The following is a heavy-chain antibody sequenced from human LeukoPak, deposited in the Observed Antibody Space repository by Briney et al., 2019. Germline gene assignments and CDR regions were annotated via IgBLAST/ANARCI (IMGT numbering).Heavy chain of an antibody. V-gene: IGHV4-38-2*01. D-gene: IGHD2-2*01. CDR2: IYHSGST. Sequence: TSETLSLTCAVSGYSISSGYYWGWIRQPPGKGLEWIGSIYHSGSTHYNSSLKSRITISVDTSKNQFSLKLTSVTAADTAMYYCARQLQSTGFDYWGQRTLVTVSS. CDR1: GYSISSGYY. CDR3: ARQLQSTGFDY. J-gene: IGHJ4*02.